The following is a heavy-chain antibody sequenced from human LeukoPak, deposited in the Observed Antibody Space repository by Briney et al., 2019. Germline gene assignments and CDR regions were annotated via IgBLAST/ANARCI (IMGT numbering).Heavy chain of an antibody. CDR3: ASQRITMVRGVSPFDY. J-gene: IGHJ4*02. V-gene: IGHV4-59*01. D-gene: IGHD3-10*01. CDR2: IYYSGST. Sequence: SETLSLTXTVSGGSISSYYWSWIRQPPGKGMEWIGYIYYSGSTNYNPSLKSRVTISVDTSKNQFSLKLSSVTAADTAVYYCASQRITMVRGVSPFDYWGQGTLVTVSS. CDR1: GGSISSYY.